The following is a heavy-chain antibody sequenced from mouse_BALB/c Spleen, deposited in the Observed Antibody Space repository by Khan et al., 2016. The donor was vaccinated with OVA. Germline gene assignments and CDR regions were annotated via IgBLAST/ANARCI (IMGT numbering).Heavy chain of an antibody. J-gene: IGHJ3*01. CDR3: AREWGAWFPY. Sequence: VELVESGAELARPGASVKLSCKASGYTFTDYNINWVKQRTGQGLEWIGEIYPGSNNTYYNEKFKGKATLTADKSSSTAYMQLSSLTSEESAVDICAREWGAWFPYWGQGTLVTVSA. CDR2: IYPGSNNT. CDR1: GYTFTDYN. V-gene: IGHV1-77*01.